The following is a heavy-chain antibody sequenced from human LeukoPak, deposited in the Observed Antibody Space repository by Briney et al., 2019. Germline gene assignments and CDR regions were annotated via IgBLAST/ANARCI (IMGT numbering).Heavy chain of an antibody. D-gene: IGHD1-26*01. Sequence: GASVKVSCKAAGGTFNIYAFSWVRQAPGQGLEWMGRILPFVDITNYAQRFQGRLTITADKATSTASMELSSLRAEDTAVYYCARDRSGIVGATLDYWGQGTLVTVSS. V-gene: IGHV1-69*04. CDR1: GGTFNIYA. J-gene: IGHJ4*02. CDR3: ARDRSGIVGATLDY. CDR2: ILPFVDIT.